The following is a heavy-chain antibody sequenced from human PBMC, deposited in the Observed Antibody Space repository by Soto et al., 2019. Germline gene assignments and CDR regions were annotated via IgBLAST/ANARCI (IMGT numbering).Heavy chain of an antibody. CDR1: GFTFSSFA. J-gene: IGHJ6*02. Sequence: EVQLLESGGGLVQPGGSLRLSCAASGFTFSSFAMTWVRQAPGEGLEWVSSIISSGETTYYSDSVKGRFTISRDISKNMVYLQMTSMRAEDTAVYFCVQDWTGNSCPCMVVWSQGTTVTVAS. D-gene: IGHD6-13*01. V-gene: IGHV3-23*01. CDR2: IISSGETT. CDR3: VQDWTGNSCPCMVV.